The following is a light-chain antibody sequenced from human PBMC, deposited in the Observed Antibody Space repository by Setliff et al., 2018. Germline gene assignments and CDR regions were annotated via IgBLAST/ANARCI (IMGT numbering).Light chain of an antibody. CDR1: SSDVGAYDY. CDR3: FSYTSSSSYV. V-gene: IGLV2-14*03. J-gene: IGLJ1*01. Sequence: QSAPAQPASASGSPGHSITSSCTGSSSDVGAYDYVTWYQHHPGRAPKFMIYDVSKRPSGVSNLFSGSKSGNTASLTISGLQAEDAADYYCFSYTSSSSYVFRSGTKVTVL. CDR2: DVS.